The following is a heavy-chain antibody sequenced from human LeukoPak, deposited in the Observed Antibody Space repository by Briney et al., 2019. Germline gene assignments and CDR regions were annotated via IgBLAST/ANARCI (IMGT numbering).Heavy chain of an antibody. Sequence: GGALRLSCAASGFTFSSYAMSWVRQAPGKGLEWVSAISGSGGSTYYADSVKGRFTISRDNSKNTLYLQMNSLRAEDTAVYYCAKSRGSYHHNDAFDIWGQGTMVTVSS. CDR3: AKSRGSYHHNDAFDI. CDR1: GFTFSSYA. J-gene: IGHJ3*02. V-gene: IGHV3-23*01. CDR2: ISGSGGST. D-gene: IGHD1-26*01.